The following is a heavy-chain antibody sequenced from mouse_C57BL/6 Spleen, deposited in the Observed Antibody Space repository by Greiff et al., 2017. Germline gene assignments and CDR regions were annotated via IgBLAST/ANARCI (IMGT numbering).Heavy chain of an antibody. Sequence: EVQLQQSGPELVKPGASVKISCKASGYTFTDYYMNWVKQSHGKSLEWIGDINPNNGGTSYNQKFKGKATLTVDKSSSTAYMELRSLTSEDSAVYYCARWGWDGKNYFAYWGQGTTLTVSS. CDR1: GYTFTDYY. CDR2: INPNNGGT. D-gene: IGHD4-1*01. J-gene: IGHJ2*01. V-gene: IGHV1-26*01. CDR3: ARWGWDGKNYFAY.